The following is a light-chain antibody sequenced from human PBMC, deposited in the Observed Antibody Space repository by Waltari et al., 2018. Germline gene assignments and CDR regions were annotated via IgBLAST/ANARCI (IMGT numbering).Light chain of an antibody. CDR2: EGN. J-gene: IGLJ3*02. V-gene: IGLV2-23*01. CDR1: SSDVGGYNL. Sequence: QSALTQPASVSGSPGQSITISCTGTSSDVGGYNLVSWYQQHPGKAPKLIIYEGNKWPSGVSHRFSGSKSGNMASLTISGLQAEDEADYYCCSFAGSTTWVFGGGTTLTVL. CDR3: CSFAGSTTWV.